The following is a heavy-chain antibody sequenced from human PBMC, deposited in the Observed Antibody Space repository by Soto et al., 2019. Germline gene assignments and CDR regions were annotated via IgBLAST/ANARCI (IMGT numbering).Heavy chain of an antibody. CDR1: GGSFSGHY. CDR3: ARGVPGYSSSWYAY. J-gene: IGHJ4*02. CDR2: INQGGTT. D-gene: IGHD6-13*01. Sequence: QVQLQQWGAGLLKPSETLSLTCAVYGGSFSGHYWSWIRQPPGKGLEWIGEINQGGTTNYNPTLNSRVTISVDTSKNPLPVELRFVIAADTGVYYCARGVPGYSSSWYAYWSQGSLVTASS. V-gene: IGHV4-34*01.